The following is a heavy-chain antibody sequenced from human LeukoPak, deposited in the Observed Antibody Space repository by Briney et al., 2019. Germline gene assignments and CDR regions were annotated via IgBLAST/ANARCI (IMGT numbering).Heavy chain of an antibody. Sequence: GGSLRLSCAVSGFTISNNGMHWVRQAPGKGLEWVGVVTYGEGDKYYADSVKGRFTISRDISKNTLYLQMNSLRVEDTALYYCARALSYSSSWYPWFDPWGQGTLVTVSS. CDR3: ARALSYSSSWYPWFDP. V-gene: IGHV3-30*03. CDR1: GFTISNNG. D-gene: IGHD6-13*01. CDR2: VTYGEGDK. J-gene: IGHJ5*02.